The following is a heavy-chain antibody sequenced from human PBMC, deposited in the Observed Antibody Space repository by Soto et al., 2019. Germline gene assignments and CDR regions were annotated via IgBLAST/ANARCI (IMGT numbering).Heavy chain of an antibody. Sequence: EVQLLESGGGLVQPGGSLRLSCAASGFTFINYAMSWFRQAPGKGLEWVSGISGSGGTTYYADSVKGRFTISRDKSKNTLFLQMNSLRAEDTAIYYCGRYYYDPSGYYSVRYWGQGTLVTVSS. CDR1: GFTFINYA. V-gene: IGHV3-23*01. CDR3: GRYYYDPSGYYSVRY. D-gene: IGHD3-22*01. CDR2: ISGSGGTT. J-gene: IGHJ4*02.